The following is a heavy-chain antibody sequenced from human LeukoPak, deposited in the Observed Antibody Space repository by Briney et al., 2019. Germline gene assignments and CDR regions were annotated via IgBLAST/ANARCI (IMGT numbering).Heavy chain of an antibody. D-gene: IGHD6-6*01. V-gene: IGHV1-69*04. CDR1: GGAFSSYA. J-gene: IGHJ6*03. Sequence: PEASVKVSCKPSGGAFSSYAFSWVRQAPGQGLEWVGRIIPILNKGNTAQKFQGRVTITADRSTTTAYMELSSLSSEDTAFYYYARGRGSSGYYYYYMDVWGKGTTVTVSS. CDR2: IIPILNKG. CDR3: ARGRGSSGYYYYYMDV.